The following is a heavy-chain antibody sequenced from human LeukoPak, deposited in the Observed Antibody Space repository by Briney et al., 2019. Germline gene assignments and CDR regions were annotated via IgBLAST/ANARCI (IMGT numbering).Heavy chain of an antibody. CDR1: GFTFSSYA. V-gene: IGHV3-30*04. CDR3: ARDLRDSSGWYYFDY. J-gene: IGHJ4*02. D-gene: IGHD6-19*01. Sequence: PGGSLRLSCAASGFTFSSYAMHWVRQAPGKGLEWVAVISYDGSNKYYADSVKGRFTISRDNSKNTLYLQMNCLRAEDTAVYCCARDLRDSSGWYYFDYWGQGTLVTVSS. CDR2: ISYDGSNK.